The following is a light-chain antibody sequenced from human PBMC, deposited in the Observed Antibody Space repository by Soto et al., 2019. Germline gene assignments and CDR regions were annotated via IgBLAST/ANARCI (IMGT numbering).Light chain of an antibody. CDR3: QQYYSYPTWT. V-gene: IGKV1-8*01. CDR2: AAS. Sequence: AIRMTQSPSSLSASTGDRVTITCRASQDISSYLAWYQQKPGKAPKLLIYAASTLQSGVPSRFSGSGSGTDFTLTISCLQSEDFATYYCQQYYSYPTWTFGQGTKVDI. J-gene: IGKJ1*01. CDR1: QDISSY.